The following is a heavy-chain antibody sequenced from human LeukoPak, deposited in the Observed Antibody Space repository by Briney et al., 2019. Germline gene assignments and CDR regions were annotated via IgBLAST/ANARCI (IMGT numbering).Heavy chain of an antibody. CDR2: ISAYNGNT. Sequence: ASVKVSCKVSGYTFTSYGISWVRQAPGRGLEWMGWISAYNGNTNYAQKLQGRVTMTTDTSTSTAYMELRSLRSDDTAVYYCARGARGVDQHGWFDPWGQGTLVTVSS. J-gene: IGHJ5*02. D-gene: IGHD3-10*01. V-gene: IGHV1-18*01. CDR1: GYTFTSYG. CDR3: ARGARGVDQHGWFDP.